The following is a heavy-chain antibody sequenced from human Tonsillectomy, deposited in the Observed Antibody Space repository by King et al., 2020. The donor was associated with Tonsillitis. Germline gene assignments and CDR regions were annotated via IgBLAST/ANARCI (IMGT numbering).Heavy chain of an antibody. CDR3: AHTSYHYVWGSFPH. CDR1: GFSLSTSGVG. V-gene: IGHV2-5*02. D-gene: IGHD3-16*01. CDR2: IYWDDDK. Sequence: TLKESGPTLVKPPQTLTLTCTFSGFSLSTSGVGVGWIRQPPGKALEWLALIYWDDDKRYSPSLKSRLTITKDTSKDQVVLTMTNMDPVDTATYYCAHTSYHYVWGSFPHWGQGTLVTVSS. J-gene: IGHJ4*02.